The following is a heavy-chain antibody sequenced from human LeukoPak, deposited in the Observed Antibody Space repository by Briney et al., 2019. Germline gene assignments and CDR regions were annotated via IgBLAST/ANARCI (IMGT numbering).Heavy chain of an antibody. CDR1: GGSISSSSYY. Sequence: SETLSLTCTVSGGSISSSSYYWGWIRQPPGKGLEWIGSIYYSGSTYYNPSLKSRVTISVDTSKNQFSLKLSSVTAADTAVYYCARDRSLGYSSGWSQRGSHYFDYWGQGTLVTVSS. CDR3: ARDRSLGYSSGWSQRGSHYFDY. J-gene: IGHJ4*02. V-gene: IGHV4-39*07. D-gene: IGHD6-19*01. CDR2: IYYSGST.